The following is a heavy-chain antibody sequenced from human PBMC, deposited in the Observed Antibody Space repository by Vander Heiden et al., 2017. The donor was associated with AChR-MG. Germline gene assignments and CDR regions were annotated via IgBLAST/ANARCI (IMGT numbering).Heavy chain of an antibody. J-gene: IGHJ4*02. CDR2: ISWNSGSI. CDR1: GFTFDDYA. CDR3: AKGKLGAATSFDY. V-gene: IGHV3-9*01. D-gene: IGHD1-26*01. Sequence: EVQLVESGGGLVQPGRSLRLSCAASGFTFDDYAMHWVRQAPGKGLEWVSGISWNSGSIGYADSVKGRFTISRDNAKNSLYLQMNSLRAEDTALYYCAKGKLGAATSFDYWGQGTLVTVSS.